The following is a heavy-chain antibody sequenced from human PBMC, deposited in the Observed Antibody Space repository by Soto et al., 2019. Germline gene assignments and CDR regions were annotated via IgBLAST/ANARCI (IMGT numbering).Heavy chain of an antibody. CDR1: GFIFRNYG. CDR2: ISGDGTGT. CDR3: VFYDVLTGYDH. D-gene: IGHD3-9*01. V-gene: IGHV3-23*01. J-gene: IGHJ5*02. Sequence: EVQLLESGGGLVQPGGSLRLSCAGSGFIFRNYGMSWVRQAPGKGLEWVSAISGDGTGTYYADSVKGRFAISRDNSRNTLYLQMSSLRAEDTALYYCVFYDVLTGYDHWGQGNLVTVSS.